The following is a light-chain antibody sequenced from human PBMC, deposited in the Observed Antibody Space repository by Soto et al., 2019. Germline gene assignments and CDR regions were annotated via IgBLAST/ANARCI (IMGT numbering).Light chain of an antibody. CDR3: QHYCASLWT. J-gene: IGKJ1*01. V-gene: IGKV3-20*01. CDR2: GAS. Sequence: EIILTRSRGSLSLSQGERATLSCRASQSVSSSFLAWYQQKPGQAPRLLIYGASIRATGIPDRFSGSGTGTDFTLTISSLEPEDFAIYLCQHYCASLWTFGQGTKVDIK. CDR1: QSVSSSF.